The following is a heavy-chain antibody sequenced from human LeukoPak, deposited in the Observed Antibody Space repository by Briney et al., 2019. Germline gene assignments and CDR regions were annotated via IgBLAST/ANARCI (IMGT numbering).Heavy chain of an antibody. CDR2: ISSSSSYI. CDR1: EFTFSSYS. V-gene: IGHV3-21*01. CDR3: ARLIYLGSGGMDV. J-gene: IGHJ6*02. Sequence: PGGSLRLSCAASEFTFSSYSMNWVRQAPGKGLEWVPSISSSSSYIYYADSVKGRFTISRDNAKNSLYLQMNSLRAEDTAVYYCARLIYLGSGGMDVWGQGTTVTVSS. D-gene: IGHD3-10*01.